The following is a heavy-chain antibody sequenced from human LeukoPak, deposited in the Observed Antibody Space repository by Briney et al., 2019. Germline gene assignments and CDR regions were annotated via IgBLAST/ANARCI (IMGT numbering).Heavy chain of an antibody. CDR1: GGTFSSYA. Sequence: SVKVSCKASGGTFSSYAISWVRQAPGQGLERMGGIIPIFGIANYAQKFQGRVTITADKSTSTAYMELSSLRSEDTAVYYCARDVWDSSGYYRTYYFDYWGQGTLVTVSS. D-gene: IGHD3-22*01. CDR3: ARDVWDSSGYYRTYYFDY. J-gene: IGHJ4*02. V-gene: IGHV1-69*17. CDR2: IIPIFGIA.